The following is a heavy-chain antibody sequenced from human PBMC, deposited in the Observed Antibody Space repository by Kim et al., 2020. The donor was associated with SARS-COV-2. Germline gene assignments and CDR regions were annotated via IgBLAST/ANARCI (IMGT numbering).Heavy chain of an antibody. V-gene: IGHV3-21*01. Sequence: YIYYAASVTGRFTSSGASAKNSRYLQMNSLRAEDTAVYYCARGYKSTAGYWGQGTLVTVSS. CDR3: ARGYKSTAGY. CDR2: YI. D-gene: IGHD1-20*01. J-gene: IGHJ4*02.